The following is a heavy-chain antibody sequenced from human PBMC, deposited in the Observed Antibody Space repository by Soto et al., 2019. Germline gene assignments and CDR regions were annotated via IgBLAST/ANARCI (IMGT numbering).Heavy chain of an antibody. CDR3: ATSHYDTTGNFDAFEI. Sequence: EVQLVESGGGLVQPGRSLRLSCAASGFTFDDYAMHWVRQAPGKGLEWVSGISWNSGSLDYTDSMQGRFTISRDNAKNSLYLQMNRLRPEDTALYYCATSHYDTTGNFDAFEIWGQGTMVTVSS. CDR2: ISWNSGSL. V-gene: IGHV3-9*01. D-gene: IGHD3-22*01. J-gene: IGHJ3*02. CDR1: GFTFDDYA.